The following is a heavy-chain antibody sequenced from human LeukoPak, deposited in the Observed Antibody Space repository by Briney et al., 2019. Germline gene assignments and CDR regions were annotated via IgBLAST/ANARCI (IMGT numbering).Heavy chain of an antibody. CDR1: GFTFSSYA. V-gene: IGHV3-30-3*01. J-gene: IGHJ4*02. CDR2: ISYDGSNK. Sequence: PGGSLRLSCAASGFTFSSYAMPWVRQAPGKGLEWVAVISYDGSNKYYADSVKGRFTISRDNSKNTLYLQMNSLRAEDTAVYYCARDGYRSGGIYEPFDYWGQGTLVTVSS. D-gene: IGHD2-15*01. CDR3: ARDGYRSGGIYEPFDY.